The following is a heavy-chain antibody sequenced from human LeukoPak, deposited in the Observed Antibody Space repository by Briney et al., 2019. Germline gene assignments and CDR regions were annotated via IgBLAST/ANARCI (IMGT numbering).Heavy chain of an antibody. CDR2: INPNSGGT. V-gene: IGHV1-2*02. D-gene: IGHD5-18*01. J-gene: IGHJ4*02. CDR3: ARSPRGYSYGSDY. Sequence: ASVKVSCKASGYTFTGYYMHWVRQAPGQGLEWMGWINPNSGGTNYAQKFQGRVTMTRDTSKNQFSLKLSSVTAADTAVYYCARSPRGYSYGSDYWGQGTLVTVSS. CDR1: GYTFTGYY.